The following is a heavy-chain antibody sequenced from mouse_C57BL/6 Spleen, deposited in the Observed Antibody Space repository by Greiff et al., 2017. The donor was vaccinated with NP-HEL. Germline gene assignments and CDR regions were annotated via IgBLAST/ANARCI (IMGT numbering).Heavy chain of an antibody. D-gene: IGHD3-3*01. CDR3: ARGGTGNAMDY. J-gene: IGHJ4*01. V-gene: IGHV1-61*01. CDR1: GYTFTSYW. Sequence: VQLQQSGAELVRPGSSVKLSCKASGYTFTSYWMDWVKQRPGQGLEWIGNIYPSDSETHYNQKFKDKATLTVDKASSTASMQLSSLTSEDSAVYSGARGGTGNAMDYWGQGTSVTVSS. CDR2: IYPSDSET.